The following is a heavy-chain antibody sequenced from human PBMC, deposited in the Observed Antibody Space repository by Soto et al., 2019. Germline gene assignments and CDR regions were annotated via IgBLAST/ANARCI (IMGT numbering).Heavy chain of an antibody. J-gene: IGHJ3*02. D-gene: IGHD2-15*01. CDR2: IYYSGST. CDR3: ARYCSCGSCYLGHDAFDI. Sequence: SETLSLTCTVSGGSISSGGYYWSWIRQHPGKGLEWIGYIYYSGSTYYNPSLKSRVTISVDTSKNQFSLKLSSVTAADTAVYYCARYCSCGSCYLGHDAFDIWGQGTMVTVSS. CDR1: GGSISSGGYY. V-gene: IGHV4-31*03.